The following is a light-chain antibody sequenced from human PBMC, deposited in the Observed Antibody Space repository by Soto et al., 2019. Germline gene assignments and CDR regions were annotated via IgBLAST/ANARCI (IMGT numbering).Light chain of an antibody. CDR3: SSSAGSNKAI. Sequence: QSVLTQPPSASGSPGQSVTISCTGTSSDVDIYNYVSWYQQHPGKAPKLVIYEVTKRPSGVPDRFSGSRSANTASLTVSGLQADDEADYYCSSSAGSNKAIFGGGTKLTVL. V-gene: IGLV2-8*01. CDR1: SSDVDIYNY. J-gene: IGLJ2*01. CDR2: EVT.